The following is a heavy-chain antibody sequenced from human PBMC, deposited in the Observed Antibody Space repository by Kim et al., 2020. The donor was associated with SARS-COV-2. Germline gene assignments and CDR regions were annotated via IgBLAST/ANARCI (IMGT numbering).Heavy chain of an antibody. D-gene: IGHD2-15*01. CDR2: ISSNGGST. V-gene: IGHV3-64*01. J-gene: IGHJ6*02. CDR1: GFTFSSYA. Sequence: GGSLRLSCAASGFTFSSYAMHWVRQAPGKGLEYVSAISSNGGSTYYANSVKGRFTISRDNSKNTLYLQMGSLRAEDMAVYYCARGVVVAATGYYYGMDVWGQGTTVTVSS. CDR3: ARGVVVAATGYYYGMDV.